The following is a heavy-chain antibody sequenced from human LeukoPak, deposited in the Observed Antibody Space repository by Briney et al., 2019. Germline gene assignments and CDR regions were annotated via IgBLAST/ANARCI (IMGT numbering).Heavy chain of an antibody. CDR3: ARDAAAIDY. V-gene: IGHV4-59*01. J-gene: IGHJ4*02. Sequence: PSETLSLTCTVSGGSINNYYWSWIRQPPGKGLGWIGHIFYSGSTNYNPSLKSRVTISVDRSKNQFSLKLSSVTAADTAVYYCARDAAAIDYWGQGTLVTVSS. CDR2: IFYSGST. D-gene: IGHD6-13*01. CDR1: GGSINNYY.